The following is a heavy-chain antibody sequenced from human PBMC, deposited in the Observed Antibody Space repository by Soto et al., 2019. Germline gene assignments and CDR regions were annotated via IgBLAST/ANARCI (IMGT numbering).Heavy chain of an antibody. CDR3: ARVFPSYCGGDCSYFDS. J-gene: IGHJ4*02. CDR1: GGSVNSYY. D-gene: IGHD2-21*02. V-gene: IGHV4-59*02. Sequence: SETLSLTCTVSGGSVNSYYWSWIRQPPGKGLEWIGYIFSSGSTKSNPSLKSRVTMSVDMSKNQFSLRLTSVTAADTAVYYCARVFPSYCGGDCSYFDSWGQGTLVTVSS. CDR2: IFSSGST.